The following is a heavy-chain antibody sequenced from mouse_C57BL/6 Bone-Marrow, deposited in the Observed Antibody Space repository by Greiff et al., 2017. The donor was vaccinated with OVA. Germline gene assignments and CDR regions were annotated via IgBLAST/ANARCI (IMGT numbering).Heavy chain of an antibody. Sequence: EVKLVESGGGLVKPGGSLTLSCAASGFTFSDYGMHWVRQAPEKGLEWVAYISSGSSTIYYADTVKGRFTISRDNAKNTLFLQMTSLRSEDTAMYYCARRRRYYFDDWGQGTTLTVSS. CDR1: GFTFSDYG. J-gene: IGHJ2*01. D-gene: IGHD1-2*01. CDR3: ARRRRYYFDD. V-gene: IGHV5-17*01. CDR2: ISSGSSTI.